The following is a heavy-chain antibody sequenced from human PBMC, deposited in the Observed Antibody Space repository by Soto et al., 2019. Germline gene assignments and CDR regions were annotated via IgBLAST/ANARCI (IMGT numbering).Heavy chain of an antibody. CDR1: GGTFSSYT. CDR2: IIPILGIA. CDR3: AREEETVAGLDY. Sequence: QVPLVQSGAEVKKPGSSVKVSCKASGGTFSSYTISWVRQAPGQGLEWMGRIIPILGIANYAQKFQGRVTITADKSTSTAYMELSSLRSEDTAVYYCAREEETVAGLDYWGQGTLVTVSS. J-gene: IGHJ4*02. D-gene: IGHD6-19*01. V-gene: IGHV1-69*08.